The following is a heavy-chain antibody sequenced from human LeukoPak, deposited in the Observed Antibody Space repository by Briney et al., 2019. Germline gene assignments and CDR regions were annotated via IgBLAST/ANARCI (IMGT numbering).Heavy chain of an antibody. CDR3: AKDRKRITMIVVVTPIDY. V-gene: IGHV3-30*02. J-gene: IGHJ4*02. D-gene: IGHD3-22*01. CDR2: IRYDGSNK. Sequence: GGSLRLSCAASGFTFSDYYVSWIRQAPGKGLEWVAFIRYDGSNKYYADSVKGRFTISRDNSKNTLYLQMNSLRAEDTAVYYCAKDRKRITMIVVVTPIDYWGQGTLVTVSS. CDR1: GFTFSDYY.